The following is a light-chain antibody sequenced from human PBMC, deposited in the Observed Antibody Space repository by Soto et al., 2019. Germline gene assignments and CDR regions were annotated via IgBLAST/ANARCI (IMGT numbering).Light chain of an antibody. CDR1: QGIRNY. CDR3: QKYSSVPV. J-gene: IGKJ3*01. V-gene: IGKV1-27*01. CDR2: AAS. Sequence: DIQMTQSPTSLSASVGDRVTINCRASQGIRNYVAWYQQIPGKAPKLLIYAASTLQSGVPSRFSGSGSGTDFTLTINGLQPEDVATYSCQKYSSVPVFGPGTKVEIK.